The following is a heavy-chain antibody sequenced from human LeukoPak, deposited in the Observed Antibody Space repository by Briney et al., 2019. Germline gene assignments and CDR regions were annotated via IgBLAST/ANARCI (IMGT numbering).Heavy chain of an antibody. CDR2: ISYDGRNK. CDR3: ARGQFRLHSYDGSTFDY. V-gene: IGHV3-30*04. J-gene: IGHJ4*02. CDR1: GFTFSNYA. D-gene: IGHD3-22*01. Sequence: GRSLRLSCAASGFTFSNYAMHWVRQAPGKGLEWVAVISYDGRNKQYADSAKGRFTISRDSSKNTLYLQTNSLRAEDTAVYYCARGQFRLHSYDGSTFDYWGQGTLVSVSS.